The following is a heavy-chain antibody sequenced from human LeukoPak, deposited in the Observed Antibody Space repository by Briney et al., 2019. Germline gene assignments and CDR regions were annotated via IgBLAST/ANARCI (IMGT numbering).Heavy chain of an antibody. Sequence: GGSLRLSCAASGFTFSSQGMAWVRQAPGKGLEWVSAIVGSGTTTYYADVVKGRFTISRDNSKNTVYLQMNSLRAEDMALYFCAKMQGYFDYWGQGTLVTVSS. CDR1: GFTFSSQG. CDR2: IVGSGTTT. CDR3: AKMQGYFDY. J-gene: IGHJ4*02. V-gene: IGHV3-23*01.